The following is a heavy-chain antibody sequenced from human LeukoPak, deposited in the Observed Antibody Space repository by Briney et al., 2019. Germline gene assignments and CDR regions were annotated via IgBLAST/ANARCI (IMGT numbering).Heavy chain of an antibody. CDR3: ARFMDSSSWGAHDAFDI. CDR1: GLTLSSYW. CDR2: IKQDGSEK. V-gene: IGHV3-7*01. D-gene: IGHD6-6*01. J-gene: IGHJ3*02. Sequence: GGSLRLSCAASGLTLSSYWTSWVRQAPGKGLEWVAIIKQDGSEKYYVDPVKDRFTISRDNTKNSLYLQMNSLRAEGTAVYYCARFMDSSSWGAHDAFDIWGQGTMVTVSS.